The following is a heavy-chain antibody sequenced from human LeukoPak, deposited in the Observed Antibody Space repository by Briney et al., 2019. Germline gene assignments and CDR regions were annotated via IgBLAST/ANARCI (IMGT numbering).Heavy chain of an antibody. J-gene: IGHJ4*02. Sequence: SETLSLTCSVSDGSISSYYWSWIRQPPRKGLEWIGNIYNGGSTNFNPSLKSRVTMSVDPSKNQFSLRLSSVTAADTAVYFCARAALYFDGAGYSYYFDYWGQGTLVTVSS. CDR2: IYNGGST. CDR1: DGSISSYY. CDR3: ARAALYFDGAGYSYYFDY. V-gene: IGHV4-59*01. D-gene: IGHD3-22*01.